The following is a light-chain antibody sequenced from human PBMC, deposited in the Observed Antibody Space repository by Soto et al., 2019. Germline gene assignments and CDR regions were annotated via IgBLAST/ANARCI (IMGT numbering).Light chain of an antibody. J-gene: IGKJ1*01. CDR2: AAS. Sequence: DIQMTQSPSSLSASVGDRVTITCRASQSISSYLNWYQQKPGKAPKLLIYAASSLQSGVPSRFSGSGSGTDFTLTISSLQPEDFATYYCQQSYSTPQAFGQGTKVYSK. V-gene: IGKV1-39*01. CDR3: QQSYSTPQA. CDR1: QSISSY.